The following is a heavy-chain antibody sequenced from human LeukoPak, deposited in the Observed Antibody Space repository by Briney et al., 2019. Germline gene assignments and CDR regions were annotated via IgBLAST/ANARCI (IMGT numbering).Heavy chain of an antibody. D-gene: IGHD1-14*01. CDR2: VHPSGNT. V-gene: IGHV1-8*01. CDR1: GYPFTTWE. CDR3: ARGPRNDP. J-gene: IGHJ5*02. Sequence: GASVKVSCKTSGYPFTTWEINWVRQAAGQGLEWMGWVHPSGNTAYAQKFQGRVTMTRDTSISTAYMELSGLRSDDTAVYFCARGPRNDPWGQGTLVTVSS.